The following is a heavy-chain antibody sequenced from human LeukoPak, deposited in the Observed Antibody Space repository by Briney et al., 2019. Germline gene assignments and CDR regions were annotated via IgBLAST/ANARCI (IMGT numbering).Heavy chain of an antibody. Sequence: HPGGSLRLSCAASGFTFSSYAMSWVRQAPGKGLEWVSAISGSGGSTYYADSVKGRFTISRDNSKNTLYLQMNSLRAEDTAVYYCARGGGLLWFGELSDTRWFDPWGQGTLVTVSS. D-gene: IGHD3-10*01. J-gene: IGHJ5*02. CDR1: GFTFSSYA. CDR3: ARGGGLLWFGELSDTRWFDP. V-gene: IGHV3-23*01. CDR2: ISGSGGST.